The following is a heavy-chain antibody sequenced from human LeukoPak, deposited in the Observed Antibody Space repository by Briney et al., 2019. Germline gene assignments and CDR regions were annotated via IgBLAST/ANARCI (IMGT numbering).Heavy chain of an antibody. Sequence: SETLSLTCTVSGGSTSSSSYYWGWIRQPPGKGLEWIGSIYYSGSTYYNPSLKSRVTISVDTSKNQFSLKLRSVTAADTAVYYCASILVVVPATPFVYWGQGTLVTVSS. D-gene: IGHD2-15*01. CDR1: GGSTSSSSYY. V-gene: IGHV4-39*01. CDR2: IYYSGST. CDR3: ASILVVVPATPFVY. J-gene: IGHJ4*02.